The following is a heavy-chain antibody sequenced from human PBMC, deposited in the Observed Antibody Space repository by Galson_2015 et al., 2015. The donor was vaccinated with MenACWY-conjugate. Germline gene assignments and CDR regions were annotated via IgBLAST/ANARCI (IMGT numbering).Heavy chain of an antibody. CDR1: GFTFSTYW. CDR2: ISSSRGYM. J-gene: IGHJ4*02. D-gene: IGHD2-2*01. CDR3: TRVAGHCGSTACYLVDY. V-gene: IGHV3-21*01. Sequence: SLRLSCAASGFTFSTYWMTWVRQAPGKGLEWVSSISSSRGYMYYADSVKGRFTISRDNAKNSLYLQMHSLSAEDTAVYYCTRVAGHCGSTACYLVDYWGQGTLVTVSS.